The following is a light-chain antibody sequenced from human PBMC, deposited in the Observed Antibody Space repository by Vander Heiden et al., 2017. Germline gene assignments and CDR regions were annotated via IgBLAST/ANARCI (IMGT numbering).Light chain of an antibody. J-gene: IGKJ4*01. CDR3: QQSDNWPLI. Sequence: EIVMTQSPATLSVSLGERATLSCRASQSVGDRVAWYQQKPGQAPRLLIFGAFTRATGIPARFSGSGSGTEFTLTISSLQSEDFAVYYCQQSDNWPLIFGGGTKVEIK. V-gene: IGKV3-15*01. CDR1: QSVGDR. CDR2: GAF.